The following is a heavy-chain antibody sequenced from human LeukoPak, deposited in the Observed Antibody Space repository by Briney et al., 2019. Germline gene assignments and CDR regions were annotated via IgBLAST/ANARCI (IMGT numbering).Heavy chain of an antibody. Sequence: SVKVSCKASGGTFSSYAISWVRQAPGQGLEWMGRIIPIFGIANYAQKFQGRVTITADKSTSTAYMELSSLRSEDTAVYYCARPSYSRGMDWGQGTLVTVSS. CDR1: GGTFSSYA. D-gene: IGHD6-13*01. CDR3: ARPSYSRGMD. V-gene: IGHV1-69*04. J-gene: IGHJ4*02. CDR2: IIPIFGIA.